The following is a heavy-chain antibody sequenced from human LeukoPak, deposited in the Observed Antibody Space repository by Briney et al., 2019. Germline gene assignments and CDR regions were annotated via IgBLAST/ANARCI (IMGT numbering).Heavy chain of an antibody. Sequence: ASVTVSCKASGYTFTSYYMHWVRQAPGQGLEWMGIINPSGGSTNYAQKFQGRVTMTRGTSTSTVYMELSSLRSEDTAVYYCARVPTSSGGSDYWGQGTLVTVSS. V-gene: IGHV1-46*01. J-gene: IGHJ4*02. D-gene: IGHD2-15*01. CDR3: ARVPTSSGGSDY. CDR1: GYTFTSYY. CDR2: INPSGGST.